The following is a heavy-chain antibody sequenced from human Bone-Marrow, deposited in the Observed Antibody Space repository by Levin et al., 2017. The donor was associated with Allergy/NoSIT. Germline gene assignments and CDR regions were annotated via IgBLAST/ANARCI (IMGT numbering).Heavy chain of an antibody. CDR3: ASGILLWFGELSQIGWFDP. Sequence: SETLSLTCTVSGGSISSGDYYWSWIRQPPGKGLEWIGYIYYSGSTYYNPSLKSRVTISVDTSKNQFSLKLSSVTAADTAVYYCASGILLWFGELSQIGWFDPWGQGTLVTVSS. CDR1: GGSISSGDYY. J-gene: IGHJ5*02. V-gene: IGHV4-30-4*01. CDR2: IYYSGST. D-gene: IGHD3-10*01.